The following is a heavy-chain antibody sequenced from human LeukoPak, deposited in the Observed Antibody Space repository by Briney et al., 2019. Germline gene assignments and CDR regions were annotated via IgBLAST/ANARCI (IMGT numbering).Heavy chain of an antibody. D-gene: IGHD3-3*01. CDR3: ARDKRITIFGVVIDLDY. J-gene: IGHJ4*02. V-gene: IGHV1-2*02. CDR2: INPNSGGT. CDR1: GYTFTSYG. Sequence: ASVRVSCKASGYTFTSYGISWVRQAPGQGLEWMGWINPNSGGTNYAQKFQGRVTMTRDTSISTAYMELSRLRSDDTAVYYCARDKRITIFGVVIDLDYWGQGTLVTVSS.